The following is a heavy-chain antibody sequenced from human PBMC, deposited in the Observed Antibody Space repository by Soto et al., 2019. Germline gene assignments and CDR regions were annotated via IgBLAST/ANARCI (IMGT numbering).Heavy chain of an antibody. V-gene: IGHV3-30-3*01. CDR3: ASLGGIAAAGTKNGMDV. J-gene: IGHJ6*02. D-gene: IGHD6-13*01. CDR2: ISYDGSNK. Sequence: QVQLVESGGGVVQPWRSLRLSCAASGFTFSSYAMHWVRQAPGKGLEWVAVISYDGSNKYYADSVKGRFTISRDNSKNTLYLQMNSLRAEDTAVYYCASLGGIAAAGTKNGMDVWGQGTTVTVSS. CDR1: GFTFSSYA.